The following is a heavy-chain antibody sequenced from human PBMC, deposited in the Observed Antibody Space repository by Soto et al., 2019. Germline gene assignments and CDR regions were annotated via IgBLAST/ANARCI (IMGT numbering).Heavy chain of an antibody. V-gene: IGHV1-69*06. CDR2: IIPIFSTA. J-gene: IGHJ4*02. CDR3: ARAQCGGDCYSLYYFDY. CDR1: GGTFSSYA. Sequence: QVQLVQSGAEVKKPGSSVKVSCKASGGTFSSYAISWVRQAPGQGLEWMGGIIPIFSTANYAQKFQGRVTITADKSTSTAYMELSSLRSEDTAVYYCARAQCGGDCYSLYYFDYWGQGTLVTVSS. D-gene: IGHD2-21*02.